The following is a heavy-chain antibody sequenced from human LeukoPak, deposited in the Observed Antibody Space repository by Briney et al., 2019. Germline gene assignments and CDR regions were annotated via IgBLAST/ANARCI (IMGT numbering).Heavy chain of an antibody. J-gene: IGHJ4*02. Sequence: ASVKVSCKASGGTFSSYAISWVRQAPGQGLEWMGRINPNSGGTNYAQKFQGRVTMTRDTSISTAYMELSRLRSDDTAVYYCARANWGLDFRGQGTLVTVSS. V-gene: IGHV1-2*06. CDR3: ARANWGLDF. D-gene: IGHD7-27*01. CDR2: INPNSGGT. CDR1: GGTFSSYA.